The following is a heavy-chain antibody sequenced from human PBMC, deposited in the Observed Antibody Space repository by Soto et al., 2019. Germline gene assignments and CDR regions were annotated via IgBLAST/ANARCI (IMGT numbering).Heavy chain of an antibody. CDR1: GYTFTGYY. V-gene: IGHV1-2*04. CDR2: INPNSGGT. J-gene: IGHJ6*02. Sequence: ASVKVSCKASGYTFTGYYMHWVRQAPGQGLEWMGWINPNSGGTNYAQKFQGWVTMTRDASISTAYMELSRLRSDDTAVYYCARGCERYSGRYGRDYYYYGMDVWGQGTTVTVSS. CDR3: ARGCERYSGRYGRDYYYYGMDV. D-gene: IGHD1-26*01.